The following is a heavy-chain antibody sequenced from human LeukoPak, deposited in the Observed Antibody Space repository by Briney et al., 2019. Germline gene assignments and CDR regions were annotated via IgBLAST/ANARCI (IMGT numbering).Heavy chain of an antibody. V-gene: IGHV4-39*01. J-gene: IGHJ4*02. CDR3: AVEFLVYGSGSYFDY. CDR1: GGSISSSSYY. CDR2: IYYSGST. D-gene: IGHD3-10*01. Sequence: SETLSLTCTVSGGSISSSSYYWGWIRQPPGKGLEWIGSIYYSGSTYYNPSLKSRVTISVDTSKNQFSLKLSSVTAADTAVYYCAVEFLVYGSGSYFDYWGQGTLVTVSS.